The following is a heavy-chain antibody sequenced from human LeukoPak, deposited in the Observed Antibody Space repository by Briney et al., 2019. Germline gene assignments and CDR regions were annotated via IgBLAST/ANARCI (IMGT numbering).Heavy chain of an antibody. J-gene: IGHJ6*03. V-gene: IGHV2-70*11. CDR1: GFSLSARGMC. CDR3: ARMNPQYSARGYYYYYMDV. CDR2: IDWDDDK. Sequence: SGPALVKSTETLTLTCTYSGFSLSARGMCVSWIRQPQGKALEWLARIDWDDDKHYNTSLKTRLTISKDTSKNQVVFTMTNMYPVDTATYYCARMNPQYSARGYYYYYMDVWGKGTTVIVSS. D-gene: IGHD5-18*01.